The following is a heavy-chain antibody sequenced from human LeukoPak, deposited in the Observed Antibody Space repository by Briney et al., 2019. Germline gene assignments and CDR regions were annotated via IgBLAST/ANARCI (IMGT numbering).Heavy chain of an antibody. CDR1: GFTFSYYW. Sequence: PGGSLRLSCAASGFTFSYYWMSWVRQAPGKRLEWVANIKEDGSEKNYVDSVKGRFIISRDNTKNSLYLQMNSLRDEDTAVYYCARDSVRGVLYDYWGQGTLVTVSS. V-gene: IGHV3-7*01. CDR2: IKEDGSEK. D-gene: IGHD3-10*01. J-gene: IGHJ4*02. CDR3: ARDSVRGVLYDY.